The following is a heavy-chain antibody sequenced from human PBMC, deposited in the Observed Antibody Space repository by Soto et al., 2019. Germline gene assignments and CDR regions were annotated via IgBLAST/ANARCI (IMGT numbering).Heavy chain of an antibody. CDR3: ARGSTYDY. CDR1: GGSISSGGYS. CDR2: IYHSGST. V-gene: IGHV4-30-2*01. D-gene: IGHD5-12*01. J-gene: IGHJ4*02. Sequence: SETLSLTCAVSGGSISSGGYSWSWIRQPPGKGLEWIGYIYHSGSTYYNPSLKSRVTISVDRSKNQFSLKLSSVTAADTAVYYCARGSTYDYWGQGTLVTVSS.